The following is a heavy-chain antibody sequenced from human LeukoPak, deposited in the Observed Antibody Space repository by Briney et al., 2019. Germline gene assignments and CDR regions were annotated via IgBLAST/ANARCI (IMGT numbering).Heavy chain of an antibody. CDR3: ARDVPVAGLDY. CDR2: IKQDGSEK. Sequence: SGGSLRLSCAASGFTFSSYWMSWVRQAPGKGLEWVANIKQDGSEKYYVDSVKGRFTISRDSAKNSLYLQMNSVRVEDTAVYYCARDVPVAGLDYWGQGTLVTVSS. J-gene: IGHJ4*02. D-gene: IGHD6-19*01. CDR1: GFTFSSYW. V-gene: IGHV3-7*03.